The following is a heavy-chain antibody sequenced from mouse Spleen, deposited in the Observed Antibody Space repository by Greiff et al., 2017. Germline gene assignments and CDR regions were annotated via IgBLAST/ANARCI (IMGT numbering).Heavy chain of an antibody. CDR3: ARYGNYPLFAY. V-gene: IGHV1-26*01. CDR2: INPNNGGT. J-gene: IGHJ3*01. D-gene: IGHD2-1*01. CDR1: GYTFTDYY. Sequence: VQLQQSGPELVKPGASVKISCKASGYTFTDYYMNWVKQSHGKSLEWIGDINPNNGGTSYNQKFKGKATLTVDKSSSTAYMELRSLTSEDSAVYYCARYGNYPLFAYWGQGTLVTVSA.